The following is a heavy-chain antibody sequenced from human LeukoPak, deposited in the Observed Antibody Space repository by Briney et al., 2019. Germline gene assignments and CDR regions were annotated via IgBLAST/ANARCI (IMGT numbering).Heavy chain of an antibody. CDR3: ARLSSGGYNLDY. V-gene: IGHV5-51*01. CDR1: GYSFSNYW. D-gene: IGHD5-24*01. CDR2: IYPSDSDT. J-gene: IGHJ4*02. Sequence: GESLKISCKGSGYSFSNYWIAWVRQMLGKGLEWMGIIYPSDSDTRYSPSFQGQVTISADKSISTAYLQWSSLKSSDTAMYYCARLSSGGYNLDYWGQGTLVTVSS.